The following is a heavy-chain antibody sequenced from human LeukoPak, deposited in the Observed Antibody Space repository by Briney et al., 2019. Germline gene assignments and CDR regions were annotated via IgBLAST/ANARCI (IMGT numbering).Heavy chain of an antibody. D-gene: IGHD4-11*01. J-gene: IGHJ4*02. Sequence: SVTLTLTCAVSGYSISSGYYWGWIRQPPGKGMEWIGSIYHSGSTYYNPSLKSRVTISVDTSKNQFSLKLSSVTAADTAVYYCARRYYSISFDYWGQGTLVTVSS. CDR1: GYSISSGYY. CDR2: IYHSGST. V-gene: IGHV4-38-2*01. CDR3: ARRYYSISFDY.